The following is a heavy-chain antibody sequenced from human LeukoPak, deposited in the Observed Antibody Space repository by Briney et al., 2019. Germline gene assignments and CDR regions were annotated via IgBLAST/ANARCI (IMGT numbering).Heavy chain of an antibody. J-gene: IGHJ4*02. CDR2: IRGDGSSI. Sequence: GGSLRLSCAASGFTFSSYWMHWVRQAPGKGLVWVSRIRGDGSSIGYADSVKGRFTISRDNAKNTLYLQMNSLRADDTAVYYCGGGYSSGSPDYWGQGTLVTVSS. CDR1: GFTFSSYW. V-gene: IGHV3-74*01. CDR3: GGGYSSGSPDY. D-gene: IGHD3-22*01.